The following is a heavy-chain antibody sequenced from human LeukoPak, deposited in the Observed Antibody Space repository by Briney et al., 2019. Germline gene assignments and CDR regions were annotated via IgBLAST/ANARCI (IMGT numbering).Heavy chain of an antibody. CDR3: ERDIRPDSMVGATESDAFDI. J-gene: IGHJ3*02. V-gene: IGHV3-21*01. D-gene: IGHD1-26*01. CDR2: ISSTSSYI. Sequence: GGSLRLSCAASGFTFSTYSMNWVRQAPGKGLEWVSSISSTSSYIYYADSVKGRFTISRDNAKNSLYLQMNSLRAEDTAVYYCERDIRPDSMVGATESDAFDIWGQGTMVTVSS. CDR1: GFTFSTYS.